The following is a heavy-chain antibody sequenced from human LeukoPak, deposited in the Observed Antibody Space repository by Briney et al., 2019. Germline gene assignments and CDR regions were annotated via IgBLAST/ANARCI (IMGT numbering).Heavy chain of an antibody. J-gene: IGHJ4*02. Sequence: ASVKVSCKASGGTFSSYAISWVRQAPGQGLEWMGRINPNSGGTRYAQNFQGRVTMTRDTSISTAYMELSRLRSDDTAVYYCARDNGLGATVGDYWGQGTLVTVSS. V-gene: IGHV1-2*06. CDR2: INPNSGGT. D-gene: IGHD1-26*01. CDR1: GGTFSSYA. CDR3: ARDNGLGATVGDY.